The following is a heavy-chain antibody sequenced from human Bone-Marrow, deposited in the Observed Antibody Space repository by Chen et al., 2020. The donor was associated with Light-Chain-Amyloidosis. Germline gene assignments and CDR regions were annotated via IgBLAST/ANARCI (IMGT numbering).Heavy chain of an antibody. CDR2: ISYDANRD. CDR1: GFTFSSYG. D-gene: IGHD1-26*01. V-gene: IGHV3-30*18. CDR3: AKARLYSGSYWGIVDY. Sequence: EHLVESGGGVVQPGRSLRLSCVASGFTFSSYGIFWVRQAPGKGLEWVALISYDANRDFYADSVKGRFTVSRDNSKNTLYLQMNSLRIEDTAVYYCAKARLYSGSYWGIVDYWGQGTLVTVSS. J-gene: IGHJ4*02.